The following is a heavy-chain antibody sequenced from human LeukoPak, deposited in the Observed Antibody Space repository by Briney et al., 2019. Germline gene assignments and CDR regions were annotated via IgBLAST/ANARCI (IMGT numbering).Heavy chain of an antibody. Sequence: ASVKVSCNASGYTFTSYYMHWVRQAPGQGLEWMGRINPSGGSTSYAQKFQGRVTMTRDMSTSTVYMELSSLRSEDTAVYYCARDSWAGTTGWFDPWGQGTLVTVSS. D-gene: IGHD1-1*01. CDR2: INPSGGST. J-gene: IGHJ5*02. CDR3: ARDSWAGTTGWFDP. CDR1: GYTFTSYY. V-gene: IGHV1-46*01.